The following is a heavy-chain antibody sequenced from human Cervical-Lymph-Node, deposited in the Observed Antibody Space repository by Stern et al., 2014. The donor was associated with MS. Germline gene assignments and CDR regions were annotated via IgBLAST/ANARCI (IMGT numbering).Heavy chain of an antibody. Sequence: QVQLVQSGAEVKKPGASVKVSCKASGYTFTSYGISWVRQAPGQGIEWMGWISAYNGNTNYAQKLQGRVTMTTDTSTSTAYMELRSLRSDDTAVYYCARGGYCSSTSCYATYFYYYYGMDVWGQGTTVTVSS. V-gene: IGHV1-18*04. CDR2: ISAYNGNT. J-gene: IGHJ6*02. D-gene: IGHD2-2*01. CDR1: GYTFTSYG. CDR3: ARGGYCSSTSCYATYFYYYYGMDV.